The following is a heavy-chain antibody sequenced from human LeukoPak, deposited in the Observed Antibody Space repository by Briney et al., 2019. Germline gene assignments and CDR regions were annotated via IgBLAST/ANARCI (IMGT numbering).Heavy chain of an antibody. CDR3: ARGEYSSRLAGY. V-gene: IGHV1-2*02. Sequence: ASVKVSCKASGYTFTGYYMHWVRQAPGQGLEWMGWINPNGGDTNFAQKFQGRVTMTRDTSISTAYMELSRLRSDDTAVYYCARGEYSSRLAGYWGQGTLVTVSS. CDR1: GYTFTGYY. D-gene: IGHD6-6*01. CDR2: INPNGGDT. J-gene: IGHJ4*02.